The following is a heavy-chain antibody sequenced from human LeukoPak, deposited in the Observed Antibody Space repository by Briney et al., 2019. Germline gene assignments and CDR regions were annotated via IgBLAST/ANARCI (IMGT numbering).Heavy chain of an antibody. CDR1: GGSISSGDYY. CDR2: IYYSGST. Sequence: SETLSLTCTVSGGSISSGDYYWSWIRQPPGKGLEWIGYIYYSGSTYYNPSLKSRVTISVDTSKNQFSLKLSSVTAADTAVYYCARDQSSRLLWSMGNYYGMDVWGQGTTVTVSS. D-gene: IGHD3-10*01. CDR3: ARDQSSRLLWSMGNYYGMDV. V-gene: IGHV4-30-4*01. J-gene: IGHJ6*02.